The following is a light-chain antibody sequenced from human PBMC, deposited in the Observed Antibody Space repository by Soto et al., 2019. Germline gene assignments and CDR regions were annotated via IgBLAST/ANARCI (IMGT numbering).Light chain of an antibody. CDR2: GSS. CDR3: QQYGSSPPYT. J-gene: IGKJ2*01. CDR1: QSVSGNY. V-gene: IGKV3-20*01. Sequence: EIVLTQSPGTLSLSPGERATLSCRASQSVSGNYLAWYQQKPRQSPRLLIYGSSDRATGIPVRFSGSGSGTDFTLTITRVEPDDFAVYYCQQYGSSPPYTFGQGTKLEIK.